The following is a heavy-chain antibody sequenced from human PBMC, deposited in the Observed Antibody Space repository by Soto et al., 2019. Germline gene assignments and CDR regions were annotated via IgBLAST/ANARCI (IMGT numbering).Heavy chain of an antibody. CDR1: GGTFSSYA. CDR3: ARDKAGYSYGRYYYGMDV. CDR2: IIPIFGTA. V-gene: IGHV1-69*13. J-gene: IGHJ6*02. D-gene: IGHD5-18*01. Sequence: SVKVSCKASGGTFSSYAISWVRQAPGQGLEWMGGIIPIFGTANYAQKFQVRVTITADESTSTAYMELSSLRSEDTAVYYCARDKAGYSYGRYYYGMDVWGQGTTVTVSS.